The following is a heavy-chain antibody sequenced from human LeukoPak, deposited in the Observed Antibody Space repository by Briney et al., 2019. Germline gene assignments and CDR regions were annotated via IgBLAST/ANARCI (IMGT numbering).Heavy chain of an antibody. CDR3: ARVGEGKQFDY. CDR2: IIPILGIA. D-gene: IGHD3-10*01. Sequence: SVKVSCKSSGGTFSSYAIIWVRQAPGQGLEWMGRIIPILGIANYAQKFQGGVTITADKSTSTAYMELSSLRSEDTAVYYCARVGEGKQFDYWGQGTLVTVSA. J-gene: IGHJ4*02. CDR1: GGTFSSYA. V-gene: IGHV1-69*04.